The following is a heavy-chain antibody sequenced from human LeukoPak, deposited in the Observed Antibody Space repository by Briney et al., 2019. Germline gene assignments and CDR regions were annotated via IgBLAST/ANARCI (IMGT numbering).Heavy chain of an antibody. CDR3: AKETVATYFDY. CDR2: ISYDGSNK. V-gene: IGHV3-30*18. D-gene: IGHD5-12*01. CDR1: GFTFSSYA. Sequence: GGSLRLSCAASGFTFSSYAMSWVRQAPGKGLEWVAVISYDGSNKYYADSVKGRFTISRDNSKNTLYLQMNSLRAEDTAVYYCAKETVATYFDYWGQGTLVTVSS. J-gene: IGHJ4*02.